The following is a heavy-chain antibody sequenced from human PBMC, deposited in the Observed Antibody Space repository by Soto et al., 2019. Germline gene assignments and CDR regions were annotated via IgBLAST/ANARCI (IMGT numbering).Heavy chain of an antibody. D-gene: IGHD1-26*01. J-gene: IGHJ4*02. V-gene: IGHV3-49*03. CDR2: IRSKAYGGTT. CDR3: TRDRTRDKDIVGATTADY. Sequence: PGGSLRLSCTASGFAFGDYAMSWFRQAPGKGLEWVGFIRSKAYGGTTEYAASVKGRFTISRDDSKSIAYLQMNSLKTEDTAVYYCTRDRTRDKDIVGATTADYWGQGTLVTVSS. CDR1: GFAFGDYA.